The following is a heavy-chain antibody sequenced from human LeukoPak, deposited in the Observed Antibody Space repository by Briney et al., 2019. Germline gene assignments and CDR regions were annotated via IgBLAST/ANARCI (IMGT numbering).Heavy chain of an antibody. CDR1: GGSISSHY. J-gene: IGHJ5*02. CDR3: ARETENDDIVVVPAPSRWFDP. CDR2: IYYSGST. V-gene: IGHV4-59*11. D-gene: IGHD2-2*01. Sequence: SETLSLTCTVSGGSISSHYWSWIRQPPGKGLEWIGYIYYSGSTNYNPSLKSRVTISVDTSKNQFSLKLSSVTAADTAVYYCARETENDDIVVVPAPSRWFDPWGQGTLVTVSS.